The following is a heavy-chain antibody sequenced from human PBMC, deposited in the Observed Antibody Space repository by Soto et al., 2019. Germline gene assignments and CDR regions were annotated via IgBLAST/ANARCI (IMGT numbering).Heavy chain of an antibody. CDR2: IIPIFGTA. CDR1: GGTFSSYA. V-gene: IGHV1-69*13. CDR3: ASDSDIVLMVYARSLYGMAL. D-gene: IGHD2-8*01. J-gene: IGHJ6*02. Sequence: SVKVSCKASGGTFSSYAISWVRQAAGQGVEWMGGIIPIFGTANYAKKFQGRVTITADESTSTAYMELSSLRSEDTAVYYCASDSDIVLMVYARSLYGMALCGQGTTGTVSS.